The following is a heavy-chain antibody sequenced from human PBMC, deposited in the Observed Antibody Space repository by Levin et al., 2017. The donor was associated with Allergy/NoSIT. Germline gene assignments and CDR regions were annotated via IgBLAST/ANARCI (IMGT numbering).Heavy chain of an antibody. CDR1: GFTFSSSW. D-gene: IGHD6-19*01. CDR3: ARAGSGWPLGY. J-gene: IGHJ4*02. V-gene: IGHV3-74*01. Sequence: GGSLRLSCAASGFTFSSSWMHWVRQAPGKGLVWVSRINSDGSSTSYADSVKGRFTISRDNAKNTLYLQMNSLRAEDTAVYYCARAGSGWPLGYWGQGTLVTVSS. CDR2: INSDGSST.